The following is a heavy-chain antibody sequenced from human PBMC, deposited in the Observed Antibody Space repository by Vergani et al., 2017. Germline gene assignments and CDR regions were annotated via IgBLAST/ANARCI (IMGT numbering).Heavy chain of an antibody. V-gene: IGHV4-39*07. Sequence: QLQLQESGPGLVKPSETLSLTCTVSGGSISSSSYYWGWIRQPPGKGLEWIGSIYYSGSTYYNPSLKSRVTISVDTSKNQFSLKLSSVTAADTAVYYCARASTVTEAVDVWGQGTTVTVSS. D-gene: IGHD4-17*01. J-gene: IGHJ6*02. CDR1: GGSISSSSYY. CDR2: IYYSGST. CDR3: ARASTVTEAVDV.